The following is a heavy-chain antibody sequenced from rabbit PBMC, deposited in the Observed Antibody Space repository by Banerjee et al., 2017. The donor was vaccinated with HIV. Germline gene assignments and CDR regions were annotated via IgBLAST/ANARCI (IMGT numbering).Heavy chain of an antibody. CDR3: ARDLAGAIGWNFNL. Sequence: QEQLEESGGDLVKPEGSLTLTCTASGFSFSSSYWICWVRQAPGKGLEWIACIYAGSSGSTQYANWAKGRFTISKISSTTVTLQMTSLTAADTATYFCARDLAGAIGWNFNLWGQGPLVTVS. CDR1: GFSFSSSYW. V-gene: IGHV1S45*01. D-gene: IGHD4-1*01. J-gene: IGHJ4*01. CDR2: IYAGSSGST.